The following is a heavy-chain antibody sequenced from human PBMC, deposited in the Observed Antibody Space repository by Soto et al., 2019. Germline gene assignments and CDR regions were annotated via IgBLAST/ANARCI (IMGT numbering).Heavy chain of an antibody. CDR3: ARDSYTYGSGSYYNGWRRAEENYYYYYYMDV. J-gene: IGHJ6*03. CDR1: GGTFSSYT. CDR2: IIPILGIA. Sequence: GASVKVSCKASGGTFSSYTISWVRQAPGQGLEWKGRIIPILGIAHYAQKFQGRVTITADKSTSTAYMELSSLRSEDTAVYYCARDSYTYGSGSYYNGWRRAEENYYYYYYMDVWGKGTTVTVSS. D-gene: IGHD3-10*01. V-gene: IGHV1-69*04.